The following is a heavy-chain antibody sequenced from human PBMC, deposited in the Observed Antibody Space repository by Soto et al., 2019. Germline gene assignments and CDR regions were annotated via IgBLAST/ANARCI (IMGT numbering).Heavy chain of an antibody. D-gene: IGHD3-10*01. J-gene: IGHJ4*02. Sequence: EVQLLESGGGLLQPGGSLRLSCAASGFTFSSSAMSWVRKAPGKGLEWVSLISGSGGSTYYADSVKGRITISRDNSKNTLYLQMNSLRAEDTAVYFCAKGGFLSHCDHWGQGTLVTVSS. CDR1: GFTFSSSA. CDR3: AKGGFLSHCDH. CDR2: ISGSGGST. V-gene: IGHV3-23*01.